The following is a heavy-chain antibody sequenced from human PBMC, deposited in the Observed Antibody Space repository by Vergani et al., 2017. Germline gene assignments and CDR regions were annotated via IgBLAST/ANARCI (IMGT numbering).Heavy chain of an antibody. D-gene: IGHD6-19*01. V-gene: IGHV3-30*18. CDR2: ISNDGSNK. Sequence: QVQLAESGGGRVQPGRSLRLSCAASGFSFSSHAIHWVRQAPGKGLEWVAVISNDGSNKYYADSVKGRFTISRDNSKNTLYLQMNSLRAEDTAVYYCAKDPRYSSGWQDYYYYYGMDVWGQGTTVTVSS. CDR3: AKDPRYSSGWQDYYYYYGMDV. J-gene: IGHJ6*02. CDR1: GFSFSSHA.